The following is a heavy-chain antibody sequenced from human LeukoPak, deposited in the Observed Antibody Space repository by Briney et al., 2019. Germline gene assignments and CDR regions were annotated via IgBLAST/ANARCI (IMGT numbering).Heavy chain of an antibody. V-gene: IGHV1-69*01. J-gene: IGHJ4*02. Sequence: SMKVSCKASGGTFSNYGISWVRQAPGQGLEWMGGIIPIFGTAKYAQKFQGRVTITADLSTRTAYMELSSLRSEDTAVYYCARDLHNTNYVHPFDYWGQGTLVTVSS. D-gene: IGHD3-16*01. CDR2: IIPIFGTA. CDR1: GGTFSNYG. CDR3: ARDLHNTNYVHPFDY.